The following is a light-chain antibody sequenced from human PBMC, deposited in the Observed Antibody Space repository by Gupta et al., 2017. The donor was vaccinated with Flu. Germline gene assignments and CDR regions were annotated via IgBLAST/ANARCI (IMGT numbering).Light chain of an antibody. J-gene: IGLJ2*01. CDR3: NSRDSTDNHQAV. CDR2: AKN. Sequence: SSELTKDPAVSLALVQPLSITAPGDSLRNSYASWYQQKPGQSPVLVIYAKNIRPSGIPDRFSGSNSGNTASLTITGAQAEDEADYYCNSRDSTDNHQAVFGGGTKLTVL. V-gene: IGLV3-19*01. CDR1: SLRNSY.